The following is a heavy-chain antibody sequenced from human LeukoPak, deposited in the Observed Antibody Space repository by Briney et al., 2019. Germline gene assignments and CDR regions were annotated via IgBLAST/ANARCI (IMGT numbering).Heavy chain of an antibody. D-gene: IGHD5-12*01. J-gene: IGHJ4*02. CDR1: GGSFSGYY. Sequence: SETLSLTCAVYGGSFSGYYWSWIRQPPGKGLEWIGEINHSGSTNYNPSLKSRVTISVDTSKNQFSLKLSSVTAADTAVYYCARSLGGLIVATILFDYWGQGTLVTVSS. V-gene: IGHV4-34*01. CDR3: ARSLGGLIVATILFDY. CDR2: INHSGST.